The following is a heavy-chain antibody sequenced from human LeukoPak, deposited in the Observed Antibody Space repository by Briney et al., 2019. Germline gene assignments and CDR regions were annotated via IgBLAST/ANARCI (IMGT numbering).Heavy chain of an antibody. D-gene: IGHD2-2*01. J-gene: IGHJ4*02. CDR1: GGSISSYY. CDR3: ARGCSSTSCQIGSALVY. Sequence: SETLSLTCTVSGGSISSYYWSWIRQPPGKGLEWIGYIYYSGSTNYSPSLKSRVTISVDTSKNQFSLKLSSVTAADTAVYYCARGCSSTSCQIGSALVYWGQGTLVTVSS. V-gene: IGHV4-59*01. CDR2: IYYSGST.